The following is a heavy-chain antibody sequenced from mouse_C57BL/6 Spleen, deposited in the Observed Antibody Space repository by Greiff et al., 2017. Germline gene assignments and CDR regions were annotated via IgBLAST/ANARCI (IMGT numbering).Heavy chain of an antibody. D-gene: IGHD2-5*01. CDR1: GYSFTGYY. Sequence: VQLQQSGPELVKPGASVKISCKASGYSFTGYYMNWVKQSPEKSLEWIGEINPSTGGTTYNQKFKAKATLTVDKSSSTAYMQLKSLTSEDSAVYYCARDGNSNYGVMDYWGQGTSVTVSS. V-gene: IGHV1-42*01. CDR3: ARDGNSNYGVMDY. CDR2: INPSTGGT. J-gene: IGHJ4*01.